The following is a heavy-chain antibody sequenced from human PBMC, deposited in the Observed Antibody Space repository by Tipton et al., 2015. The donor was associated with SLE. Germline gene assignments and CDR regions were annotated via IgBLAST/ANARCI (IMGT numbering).Heavy chain of an antibody. Sequence: SWIRQPPGKGLEWVSAITDSGDGANYADSVKGRFTISRDNAKNTLYLQMNNLRSEDTALYYCANNRGVATVPGDYWGQGTLVTVSS. CDR2: ITDSGDGA. CDR3: ANNRGVATVPGDY. D-gene: IGHD3-10*01. J-gene: IGHJ4*02. V-gene: IGHV3-23*01.